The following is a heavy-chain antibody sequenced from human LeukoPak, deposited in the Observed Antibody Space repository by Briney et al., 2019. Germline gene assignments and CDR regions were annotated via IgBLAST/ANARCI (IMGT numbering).Heavy chain of an antibody. V-gene: IGHV3-30*18. J-gene: IGHJ4*02. D-gene: IGHD3-3*01. Sequence: GGSLRLSCTASKFTFSHYGMQWVRQAPGKGLEWVAVISSDGSIKVYADSVKGRFTLSRDNSIDTVDLQMNSLRAEDTAVYYCVKEYHSRGFGAYFDYWGQGTLVTVSS. CDR2: ISSDGSIK. CDR3: VKEYHSRGFGAYFDY. CDR1: KFTFSHYG.